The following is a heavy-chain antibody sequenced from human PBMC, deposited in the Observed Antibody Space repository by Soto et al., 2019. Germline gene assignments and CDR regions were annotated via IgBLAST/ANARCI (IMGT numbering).Heavy chain of an antibody. CDR3: ARVRRIWQQLSYYGMDV. CDR1: GGSFSGYY. V-gene: IGHV4-34*01. D-gene: IGHD6-13*01. CDR2: INHSGST. Sequence: PSETLSLTCAVYGGSFSGYYWSWIRQPPGKGLEWIGEINHSGSTNYNPSLKSRVTISVDTSKNQFSLKLSSVTAADTAVYYCARVRRIWQQLSYYGMDVWGQGTTVTVSS. J-gene: IGHJ6*02.